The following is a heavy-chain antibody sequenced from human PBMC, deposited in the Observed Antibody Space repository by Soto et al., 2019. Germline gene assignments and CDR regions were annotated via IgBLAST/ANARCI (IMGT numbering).Heavy chain of an antibody. CDR1: GDSVSSNSAA. CDR3: ARRHLSTIVATKRHYYYGMDV. CDR2: TYYRSKWYN. Sequence: SQTLSLTCAISGDSVSSNSAAWNWIRQSPSRGLEWLGRTYYRSKWYNDYAVSVKSRITINPDTSKNQFSLKLSSVTAADTAVYYCARRHLSTIVATKRHYYYGMDVWGQGTTVTVSS. D-gene: IGHD5-12*01. J-gene: IGHJ6*02. V-gene: IGHV6-1*01.